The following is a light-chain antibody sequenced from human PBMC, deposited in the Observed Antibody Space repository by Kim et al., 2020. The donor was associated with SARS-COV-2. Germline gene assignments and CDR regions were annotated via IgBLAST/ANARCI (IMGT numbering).Light chain of an antibody. CDR1: QGISNY. J-gene: IGKJ1*01. CDR2: AAS. V-gene: IGKV1-17*03. Sequence: DIQMTQSPSAMSASVGDRVTITCRASQGISNYLACFQRKPGKVPKRLMYAASNLQSGVPSRFSGSGSGTEFTLTISSLQPADFAFYYCLHHNSVPPTFGQGTKVDIK. CDR3: LHHNSVPPT.